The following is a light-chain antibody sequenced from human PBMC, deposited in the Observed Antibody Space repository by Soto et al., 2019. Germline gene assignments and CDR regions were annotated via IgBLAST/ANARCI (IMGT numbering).Light chain of an antibody. CDR3: SSYEASNTVV. V-gene: IGLV2-8*01. CDR2: EVN. CDR1: TTDVGGYNY. J-gene: IGLJ2*01. Sequence: SALTQPPSASGAPGQSVTFSCTGTTTDVGGYNYVSWYQQHPGKAPKLIIYEVNKRPSGVPHRFSGSKSGNTASLTVSGLQAEDEADYFCSSYEASNTVVFGGGTQLAVL.